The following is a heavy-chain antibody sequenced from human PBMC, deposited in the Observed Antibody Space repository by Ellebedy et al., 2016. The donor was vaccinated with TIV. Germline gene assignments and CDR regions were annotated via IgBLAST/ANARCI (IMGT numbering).Heavy chain of an antibody. CDR2: IVPIFGSG. CDR3: ANTVEGPYFYYMDV. Sequence: APVKVSCXASGDTFSSYAFSWVRQAPGQGLEWMGGIVPIFGSGIHAQKFQGRVTITADESTSTVYMELSKLRSEDTAVYYCANTVEGPYFYYMDVWGKGTTVTVSS. CDR1: GDTFSSYA. J-gene: IGHJ6*03. V-gene: IGHV1-69*13. D-gene: IGHD6-19*01.